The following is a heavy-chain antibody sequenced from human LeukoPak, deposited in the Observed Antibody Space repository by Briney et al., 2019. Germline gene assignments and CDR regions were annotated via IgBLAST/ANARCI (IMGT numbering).Heavy chain of an antibody. D-gene: IGHD2/OR15-2a*01. V-gene: IGHV3-30*02. CDR2: IRYDGSNE. Sequence: PGGSLRLSCAASGFTFSSYGMHWVRQAPGKGLEWVSFIRYDGSNEYYADSVRGRFTISRDNSKNTLYLQMNSLRAEDTAVYYCARDRRDYLSRHFDYWGQGALVTVSS. CDR1: GFTFSSYG. CDR3: ARDRRDYLSRHFDY. J-gene: IGHJ4*02.